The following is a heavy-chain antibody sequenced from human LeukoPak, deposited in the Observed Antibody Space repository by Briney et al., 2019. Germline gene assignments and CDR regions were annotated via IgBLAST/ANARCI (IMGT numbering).Heavy chain of an antibody. V-gene: IGHV3-23*01. D-gene: IGHD3-3*01. CDR1: GFTFSSYA. J-gene: IGHJ6*03. CDR2: ISGSGGST. CDR3: WYYDFWGDYYYMDV. Sequence: GGSLRLSCAASGFTFSSYAMSWVRQAPARGVEWVSGISGSGGSTYKGASLKRRFTITKDNSNNLLYLQMNSLRAEDTAVYYPWYYDFWGDYYYMDVWRKETTLTVSS.